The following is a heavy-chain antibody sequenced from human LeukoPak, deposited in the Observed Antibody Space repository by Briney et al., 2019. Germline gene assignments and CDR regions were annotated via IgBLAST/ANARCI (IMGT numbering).Heavy chain of an antibody. V-gene: IGHV4-31*03. CDR2: VYYSGSS. D-gene: IGHD3-3*01. CDR3: ARVKVLRFLEWFLDF. J-gene: IGHJ4*02. Sequence: SETLSLTCTVSGSSVSSDEYYWSWVRQHPGKGLEWIGYVYYSGSSYYIPSLESRVTMSVEVSKNQFSLQLRSVTAADTAVYYCARVKVLRFLEWFLDFWGQGALVTVSS. CDR1: GSSVSSDEYY.